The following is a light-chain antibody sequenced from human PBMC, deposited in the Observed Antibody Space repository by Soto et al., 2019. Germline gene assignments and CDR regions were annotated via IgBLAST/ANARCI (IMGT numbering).Light chain of an antibody. CDR3: QQYGSIPWT. J-gene: IGKJ1*01. CDR1: QSVSNNY. Sequence: ENVLTQSPGTLSLTLGERATLSCRASQSVSNNYLAWYQRKPGQAPRPLIYGASSRVPGIPDRFSGGGSGTDFTLTISRLEPEDFAVYYCQQYGSIPWTFGQGTKVEIK. CDR2: GAS. V-gene: IGKV3-20*01.